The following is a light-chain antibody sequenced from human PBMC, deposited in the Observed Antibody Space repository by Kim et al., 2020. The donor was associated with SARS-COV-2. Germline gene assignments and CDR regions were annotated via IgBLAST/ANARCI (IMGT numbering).Light chain of an antibody. Sequence: SALTQPPSASGSPGQSVTISCTGTSSDVGGYNYVSWYQQHPGKAPKLMIYEVSKRPSGVPDRFSGSKSGNTASLTVSGLQAEDEADYYCSSYAGSNNVVLGGGTQLTV. CDR2: EVS. CDR3: SSYAGSNNVV. CDR1: SSDVGGYNY. V-gene: IGLV2-8*01. J-gene: IGLJ2*01.